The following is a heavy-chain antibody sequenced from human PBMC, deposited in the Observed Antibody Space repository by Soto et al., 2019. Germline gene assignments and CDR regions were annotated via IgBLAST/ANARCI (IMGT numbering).Heavy chain of an antibody. CDR3: AKDRDISGWYYFDY. CDR1: VFTVSSNY. CDR2: ISYDGSNK. V-gene: IGHV3-30*18. D-gene: IGHD6-19*01. Sequence: SLRLSCGASVFTVSSNYMSWVRQAPGKGLEWVAVISYDGSNKYYADSVKGRFTISRDNSKNTLYLQMNSLRAEDTALYYCAKDRDISGWYYFDYWGQGTLVTVSS. J-gene: IGHJ4*02.